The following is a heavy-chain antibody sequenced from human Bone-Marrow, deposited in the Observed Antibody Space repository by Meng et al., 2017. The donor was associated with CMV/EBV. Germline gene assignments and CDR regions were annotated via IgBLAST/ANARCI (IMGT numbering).Heavy chain of an antibody. CDR1: GGSISSSSYY. V-gene: IGHV4-39*07. D-gene: IGHD2-2*01. Sequence: GSLRLSCTVSGGSISSSSYYWGWIRQPPGKGLEWIGSIYYSGSTYYNPSLKSGVTISVDTSKNQFSLKLSSVTAADTAVYYCATPGDCSSTSCYDYYYYYGMDVWGQGTTVTVSS. CDR3: ATPGDCSSTSCYDYYYYYGMDV. CDR2: IYYSGST. J-gene: IGHJ6*02.